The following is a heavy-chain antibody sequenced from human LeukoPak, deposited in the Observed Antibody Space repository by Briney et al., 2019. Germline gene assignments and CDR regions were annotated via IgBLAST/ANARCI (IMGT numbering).Heavy chain of an antibody. V-gene: IGHV4-39*07. CDR2: IYHSGST. CDR1: GGSISSTCYY. CDR3: ARAAHSGSLAPFDY. Sequence: SETLSLTCTVSGGSISSTCYYWGWIRQPPGKGLEWIGSIYHSGSTNYNPSLKSRVTMSIDTSKNQFSLKLSSVTAADTAVYYCARAAHSGSLAPFDYWGQGTLVTVSS. J-gene: IGHJ4*02. D-gene: IGHD1-26*01.